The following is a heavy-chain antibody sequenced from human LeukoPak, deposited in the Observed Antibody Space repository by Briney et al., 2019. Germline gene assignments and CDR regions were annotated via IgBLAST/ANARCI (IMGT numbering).Heavy chain of an antibody. CDR2: IHSDGST. V-gene: IGHV3-66*01. J-gene: IGHJ2*01. CDR1: GFTVSRDY. CDR3: AREKNWYFDL. Sequence: GRSLRLSCAASGFTVSRDYMSWVRQAPGKGPEWVSVIHSDGSTYYADSVLGRFTISRDNSKNTLFLQMNSLGVEDTAVYFCAREKNWYFDLWGRGTLVTVSS.